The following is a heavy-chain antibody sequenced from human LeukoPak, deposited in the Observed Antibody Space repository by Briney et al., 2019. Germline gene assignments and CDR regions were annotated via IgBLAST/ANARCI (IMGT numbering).Heavy chain of an antibody. J-gene: IGHJ4*02. D-gene: IGHD3-22*01. CDR1: GFTFSSYG. V-gene: IGHV3-33*01. Sequence: GRSLRLSCAASGFTFSSYGMHWVRQAPGKGLEWVAVIWYDGSNKYYADSVKGRFTISRDNSKNTLYLQMNSLRADDTAVYYCARETFYYYDSSDYYGIFDYWGQGTLVSVSS. CDR2: IWYDGSNK. CDR3: ARETFYYYDSSDYYGIFDY.